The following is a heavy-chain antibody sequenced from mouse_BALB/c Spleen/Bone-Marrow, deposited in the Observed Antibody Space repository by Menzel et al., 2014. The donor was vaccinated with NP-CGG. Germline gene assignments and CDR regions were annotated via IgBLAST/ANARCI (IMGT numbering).Heavy chain of an antibody. CDR2: VYPGNSDT. CDR3: TFLVKGDFAY. Sequence: EVQLQQSGTVLARPGASVKMSCKASGYSFTSYWMHWVKQRPGQGLEWIGAVYPGNSDTTYNQKFKGKAKLTAVTSASTAYMELSSLTNEDSAVYYCTFLVKGDFAYWGQGTLVTVSA. V-gene: IGHV1-5*01. D-gene: IGHD2-10*02. J-gene: IGHJ3*01. CDR1: GYSFTSYW.